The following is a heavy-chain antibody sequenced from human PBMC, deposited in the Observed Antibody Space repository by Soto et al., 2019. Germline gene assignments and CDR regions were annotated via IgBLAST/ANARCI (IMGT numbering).Heavy chain of an antibody. Sequence: GESLKISCKGSGYSFTNYWIGWVRQMPGKGLEWMGLIYPDDSDTRYSPSFRGQVTISADKSITTAYLHWSSLEASDTAMYYCTRVLLPYYFDRWGQGTLVTVSS. CDR2: IYPDDSDT. CDR1: GYSFTNYW. J-gene: IGHJ4*02. V-gene: IGHV5-51*01. CDR3: TRVLLPYYFDR. D-gene: IGHD5-18*01.